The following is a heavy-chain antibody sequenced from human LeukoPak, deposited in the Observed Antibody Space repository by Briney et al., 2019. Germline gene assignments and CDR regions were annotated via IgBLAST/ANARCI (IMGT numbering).Heavy chain of an antibody. J-gene: IGHJ4*02. D-gene: IGHD3-3*01. CDR1: GFTFSNAW. CDR3: TTDPLLGM. Sequence: GGSLRLSCAASGFTFSNAWMNWVRQAPGKGLEWVARIKSKIDGGTADYAAPVKGRFTISRDDSKDTLYMQMSSLKIEDTAVYYCTTDPLLGMGGQGTLVTVSS. CDR2: IKSKIDGGTA. V-gene: IGHV3-15*01.